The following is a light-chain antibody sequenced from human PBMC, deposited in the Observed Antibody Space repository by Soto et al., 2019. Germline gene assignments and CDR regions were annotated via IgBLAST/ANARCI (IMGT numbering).Light chain of an antibody. CDR2: EVS. V-gene: IGLV2-14*01. CDR3: SSYTISTTVI. CDR1: SSDVGGFNF. Sequence: QSVLTQPASVSGSPGQSITISCSGTSSDVGGFNFVSWFQQHPGKAPKLMIYEVSYRPSGVSNRFSGSKSGNTASLTISGLRAEDEADYYCSSYTISTTVIFGGGTKLTVL. J-gene: IGLJ2*01.